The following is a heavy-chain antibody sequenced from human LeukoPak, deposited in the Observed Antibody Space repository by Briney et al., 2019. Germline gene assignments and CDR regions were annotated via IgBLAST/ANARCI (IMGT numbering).Heavy chain of an antibody. CDR2: IYYSGST. Sequence: SSETLSLTCTVSGGYISSSSYYWGWIRQPPGKGLEWIGSIYYSGSTYYNPSLKSRVTISVDTAKNQFSLKLSSVTAADTAVYYCARNEVDTAMVTDGYFDYWGQGTLVTVSS. V-gene: IGHV4-39*01. CDR1: GGYISSSSYY. CDR3: ARNEVDTAMVTDGYFDY. J-gene: IGHJ4*02. D-gene: IGHD5-18*01.